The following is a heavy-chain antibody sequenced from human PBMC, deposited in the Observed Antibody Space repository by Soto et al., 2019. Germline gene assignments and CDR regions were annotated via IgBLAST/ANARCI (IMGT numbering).Heavy chain of an antibody. J-gene: IGHJ4*02. CDR1: GGSISSGCYY. D-gene: IGHD3-10*01. CDR2: IYYSGST. CDR3: ASGSGSTTFDY. V-gene: IGHV4-31*03. Sequence: QVQLQESGPGLVKPSQTLSLTCTVSGGSISSGCYYWSWIRQHPGKGLEWIGYIYYSGSTYYNPSLKSRVNISVDTSKHQFALKLSSVTAADPAVYYCASGSGSTTFDYWGQETLVTVSS.